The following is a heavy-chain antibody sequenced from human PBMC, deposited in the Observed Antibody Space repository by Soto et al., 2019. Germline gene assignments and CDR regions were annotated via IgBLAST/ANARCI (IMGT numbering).Heavy chain of an antibody. CDR3: AKDLQAPFDY. Sequence: HPGGSLRLSCVVSGFILSDYGMHWVRQAPGKGLEWVAVISYDGSNKYYADSVNGRFTISRDNSKNTLYLQMNSLRAEDTAVYYCAKDLQAPFDYWGQGTLVTVSS. J-gene: IGHJ4*02. CDR1: GFILSDYG. CDR2: ISYDGSNK. V-gene: IGHV3-30*18.